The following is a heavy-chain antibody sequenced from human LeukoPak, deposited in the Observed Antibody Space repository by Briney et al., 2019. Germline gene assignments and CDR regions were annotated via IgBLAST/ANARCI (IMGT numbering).Heavy chain of an antibody. V-gene: IGHV3-23*01. Sequence: RGSLRLSCAVSGFTFSDYAMSWVRQAPGKGLEWVSTISGSGGSTYSADSVKGRFTISRDNSRNTLYLQMNSLRAEDTAIYYCAKGGPQFFDYWGQGTLVTVSS. CDR2: ISGSGGST. CDR1: GFTFSDYA. CDR3: AKGGPQFFDY. J-gene: IGHJ4*02. D-gene: IGHD5-24*01.